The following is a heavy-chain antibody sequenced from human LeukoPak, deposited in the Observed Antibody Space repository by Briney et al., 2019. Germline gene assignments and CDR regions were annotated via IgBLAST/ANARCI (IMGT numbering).Heavy chain of an antibody. CDR3: AKGIYSSGWSYFDY. D-gene: IGHD6-19*01. J-gene: IGHJ4*01. CDR1: GFTFSNSA. Sequence: GGALRLSCAASGFTFSNSAMSWVRQAPGKGLEWVSTLSGSGITTYYADSVKGRFTISRDNSKNTLYLQMNSLRAEDTAVYYCAKGIYSSGWSYFDYWGHGTLVTVSS. CDR2: LSGSGITT. V-gene: IGHV3-23*01.